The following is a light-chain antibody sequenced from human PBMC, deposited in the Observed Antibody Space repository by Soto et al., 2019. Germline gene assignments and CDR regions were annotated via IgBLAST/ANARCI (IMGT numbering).Light chain of an antibody. CDR1: SSDVGGYNF. Sequence: QSALTQPRSVSGSPGQSVTISCTGTSSDVGGYNFVFWYQQYPGKAPKLIIYDVSKRPSGVPDRFSGSKSGNTASLTISGLRAEDEADYYCCSYAGSYTLWVFGGGTKLTVL. J-gene: IGLJ3*02. V-gene: IGLV2-11*01. CDR2: DVS. CDR3: CSYAGSYTLWV.